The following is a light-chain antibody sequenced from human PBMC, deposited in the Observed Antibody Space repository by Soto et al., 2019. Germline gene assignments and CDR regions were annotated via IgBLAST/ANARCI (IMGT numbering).Light chain of an antibody. CDR3: QQFGSPPIT. Sequence: EVVFTQSPATLSFSPGEISSLSCGASENVRSTYIVWYLQPPGLAPRLLISEASTRATGIPDRFSGRGSGRDFTLTISRVEPQHFARYHCQQFGSPPITFGQGTRL. CDR1: ENVRSTY. V-gene: IGKV3D-20*01. J-gene: IGKJ5*01. CDR2: EAS.